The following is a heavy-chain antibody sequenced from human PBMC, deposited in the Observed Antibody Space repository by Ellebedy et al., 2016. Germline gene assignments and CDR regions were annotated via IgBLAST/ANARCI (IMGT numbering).Heavy chain of an antibody. CDR2: VTPTDEVT. J-gene: IGHJ4*02. Sequence: GESLRLSXAASGFTFSSYAMSWVRQAPGKGLEWAATVTPTDEVTYYADSVMGRFSISRDNSKSMVFLQMNNLRAEDTAFYFCAKGRTALTLTGYQPIHYFDSWGQGALVTVSS. CDR1: GFTFSSYA. D-gene: IGHD3-9*01. V-gene: IGHV3-23*01. CDR3: AKGRTALTLTGYQPIHYFDS.